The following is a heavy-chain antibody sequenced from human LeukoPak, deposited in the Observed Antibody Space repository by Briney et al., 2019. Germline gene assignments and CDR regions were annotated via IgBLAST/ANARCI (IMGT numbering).Heavy chain of an antibody. CDR2: INPNSGGT. V-gene: IGHV1-2*02. Sequence: ASVKVSCKASGYTFTGYYMHWVRQAPGQGLEWMGWINPNSGGTNYAQKFQGRVTMTRDTSISTAYMELSRLRSDDTAVYYCARGPRSYSCSWYNWFDPWGQGTLVTVSS. D-gene: IGHD6-13*01. CDR3: ARGPRSYSCSWYNWFDP. CDR1: GYTFTGYY. J-gene: IGHJ5*02.